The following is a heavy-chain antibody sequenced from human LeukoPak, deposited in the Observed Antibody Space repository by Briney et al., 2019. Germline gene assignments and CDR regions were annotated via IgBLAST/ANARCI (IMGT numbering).Heavy chain of an antibody. D-gene: IGHD3-10*01. CDR1: GYTFTSYY. CDR3: ARGKYGYFDY. CDR2: INPSGGST. Sequence: GGSLRLSCAASGYTFTSYYMHWVRQAPGQGLEWMGIINPSGGSTSYAQKFQGRVTMTRDTSTSTVYMELSSLRSEDTAVYYCARGKYGYFDYWGQGTLVTVSS. V-gene: IGHV1-46*01. J-gene: IGHJ4*02.